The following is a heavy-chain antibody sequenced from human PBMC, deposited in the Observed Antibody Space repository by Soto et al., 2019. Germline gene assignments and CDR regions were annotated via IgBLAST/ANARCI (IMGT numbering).Heavy chain of an antibody. Sequence: PGGSLRLSCAASGFTFSSYAMHWVRQAPGKGLEWVAVISYGGSNKYYADSVKGRFTISRDNSKNTLYLQMNSLRAEDTAVYYCARGVRVVVILDWGQGTLVTVSS. D-gene: IGHD3-22*01. V-gene: IGHV3-30-3*01. J-gene: IGHJ4*02. CDR2: ISYGGSNK. CDR1: GFTFSSYA. CDR3: ARGVRVVVILD.